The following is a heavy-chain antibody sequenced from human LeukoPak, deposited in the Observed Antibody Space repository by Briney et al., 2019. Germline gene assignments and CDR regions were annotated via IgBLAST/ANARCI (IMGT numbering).Heavy chain of an antibody. D-gene: IGHD4-17*01. V-gene: IGHV6-1*01. J-gene: IGHJ4*02. CDR2: TYYRSQWFN. CDR1: GDSVSSNRVA. CDR3: ARARDYGAMFYFDY. Sequence: SQTLSLTCAVSGDSVSSNRVAWNWIRQSPSRGLEWLGRTYYRSQWFNDYALSVKSRLTINPDTSKNQFSLHLNSVTPEDAAVYFCARARDYGAMFYFDYWGQGTLVTVSS.